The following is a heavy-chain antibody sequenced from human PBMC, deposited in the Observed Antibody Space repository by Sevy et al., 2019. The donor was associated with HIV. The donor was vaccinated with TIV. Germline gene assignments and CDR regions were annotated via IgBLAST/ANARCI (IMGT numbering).Heavy chain of an antibody. CDR1: GFTFSSYA. CDR2: ISYDGTNK. D-gene: IGHD3-22*01. V-gene: IGHV3-30-3*01. J-gene: IGHJ3*02. Sequence: GGSLRLSCAASGFTFSSYAMHWVRQAPGKGLEWVAFISYDGTNKDYADSVKGRFTISRDNLKNTLSLQMSSPRAEDTAVYYCARGWRRVIHDTFDIWGQGTMVTVSS. CDR3: ARGWRRVIHDTFDI.